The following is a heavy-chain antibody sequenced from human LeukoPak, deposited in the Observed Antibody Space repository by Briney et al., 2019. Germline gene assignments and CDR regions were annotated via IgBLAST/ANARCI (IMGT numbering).Heavy chain of an antibody. Sequence: SETLSLICSVSGGSIASGSYYWGWVRQPPGKGLEWIGSIYYSGSTYYNPSLKSRVTISVDTSKNQFSLKLSSVTAADTAVYYCARGGGSYYYDFDYWGQGTLVTVSS. J-gene: IGHJ4*02. CDR3: ARGGGSYYYDFDY. CDR2: IYYSGST. CDR1: GGSIASGSYY. D-gene: IGHD1-26*01. V-gene: IGHV4-39*01.